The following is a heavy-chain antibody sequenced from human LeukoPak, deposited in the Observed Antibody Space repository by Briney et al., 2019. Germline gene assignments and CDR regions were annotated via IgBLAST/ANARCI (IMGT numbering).Heavy chain of an antibody. CDR2: ITTSSGYI. CDR3: ARDISTSSPIDY. V-gene: IGHV3-21*01. J-gene: IGHJ4*02. Sequence: GGSLRLSCVASGFTFSNYHMNWVRQAPGKGLEWVSSITTSSGYIYYSDSVRGRFTISRDNAKNSLYLQMSNLRVEDTAVYYCARDISTSSPIDYWGQGTLVTVSS. CDR1: GFTFSNYH. D-gene: IGHD3-22*01.